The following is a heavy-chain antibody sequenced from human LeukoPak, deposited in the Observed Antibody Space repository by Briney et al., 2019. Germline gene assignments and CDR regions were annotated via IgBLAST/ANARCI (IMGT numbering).Heavy chain of an antibody. CDR1: GGTFSSYA. J-gene: IGHJ6*02. Sequence: GASVKVSCKASGGTFSSYAISWVRQAPGQGLEWMGRIIPILGIANYAQKFQDRVTITADKSTSTAYMELSSLTSEDTAVYYCARSRTIFVGMDVWGQGTTVTVSS. D-gene: IGHD3-3*01. CDR2: IIPILGIA. V-gene: IGHV1-69*04. CDR3: ARSRTIFVGMDV.